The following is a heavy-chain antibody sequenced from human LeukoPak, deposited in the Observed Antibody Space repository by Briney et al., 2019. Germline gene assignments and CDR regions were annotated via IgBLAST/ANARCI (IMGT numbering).Heavy chain of an antibody. V-gene: IGHV3-30*04. D-gene: IGHD6-13*01. CDR2: ISYDGSNK. Sequence: QPGGSLRLSCAASGFTFSSYAMHWVRQAPGKGLEWVAVISYDGSNKYYADSVKGRFTISRDNSKNTLYLQMNSLRAEDTAVYYCARERIAAATIDYWGQGTLVTVSS. CDR3: ARERIAAATIDY. J-gene: IGHJ4*02. CDR1: GFTFSSYA.